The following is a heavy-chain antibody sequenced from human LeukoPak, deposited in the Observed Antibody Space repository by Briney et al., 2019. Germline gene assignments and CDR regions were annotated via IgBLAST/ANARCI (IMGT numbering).Heavy chain of an antibody. D-gene: IGHD6-6*01. CDR3: ARRGRSSSNFDF. V-gene: IGHV5-10-1*01. CDR2: IDPTDSYT. J-gene: IGHJ4*02. CDR1: GYILTSYW. Sequence: GESLKISCKGSGYILTSYWITWVRQVPGKGLEWMGMIDPTDSYTNYSPSFQGHVTISTDKSISTAYLQWSSLKASDTAIYYCARRGRSSSNFDFWGQGTLVTVSS.